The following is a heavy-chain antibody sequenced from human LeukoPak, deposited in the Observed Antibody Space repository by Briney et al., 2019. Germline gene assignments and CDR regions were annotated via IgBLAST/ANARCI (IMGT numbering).Heavy chain of an antibody. CDR3: ARGSSGWFYYFDY. D-gene: IGHD6-19*01. J-gene: IGHJ4*02. V-gene: IGHV4-61*02. Sequence: KPSQTLSLTCTVSGGSISSGSYYWSWIRQPAGKGLEWIGRIYTSGSTNYNPSLKSRVTISLDTSKNQFSLKLSSVTAADTAVYYCARGSSGWFYYFDYWGQGTLVTVSS. CDR2: IYTSGST. CDR1: GGSISSGSYY.